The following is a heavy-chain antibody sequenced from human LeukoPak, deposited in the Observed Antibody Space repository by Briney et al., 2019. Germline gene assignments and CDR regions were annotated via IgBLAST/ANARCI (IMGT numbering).Heavy chain of an antibody. Sequence: GGSLRLSCAASGLTFRNAWMSWVRQAPGKGLEWVGRIKSKTDGGTTDYAAAVKGRFTISRDDSKNTLYLQMNSLKTEDTAVYYCTTGRWLGTFDYWGQGTLVTVSS. J-gene: IGHJ4*02. CDR3: TTGRWLGTFDY. V-gene: IGHV3-15*01. CDR2: IKSKTDGGTT. CDR1: GLTFRNAW. D-gene: IGHD6-19*01.